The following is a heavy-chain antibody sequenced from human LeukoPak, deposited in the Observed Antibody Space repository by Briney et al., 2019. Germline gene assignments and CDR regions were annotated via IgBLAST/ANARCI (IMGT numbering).Heavy chain of an antibody. CDR1: SGSISSYY. J-gene: IGHJ4*02. CDR3: ARHDYGDYVDY. V-gene: IGHV4-59*08. D-gene: IGHD4-17*01. CDR2: IYYSGST. Sequence: SETLSLTCTVSSGSISSYYWSWIRQPPGKGLEWIGYIYYSGSTNYNPSLKSRVTISVDTSKNQFSLKLSSVTAANTAVYYCARHDYGDYVDYWGQGTLVTVSS.